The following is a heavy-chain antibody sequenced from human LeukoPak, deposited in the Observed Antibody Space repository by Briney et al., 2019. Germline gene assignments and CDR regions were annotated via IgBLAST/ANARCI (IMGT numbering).Heavy chain of an antibody. CDR2: ISNNAGNT. CDR3: ARDYSYSYHSDY. Sequence: PGGSLRLSCAASGFTFSSSAMSWVRQAPGKGLEWVSSISNNAGNTYYADSVKGRFTISRDNSYNTLYLQMNSLRAEDTAIYYCARDYSYSYHSDYWGQGTLVTVSS. V-gene: IGHV3-23*01. J-gene: IGHJ4*02. CDR1: GFTFSSSA. D-gene: IGHD5-18*01.